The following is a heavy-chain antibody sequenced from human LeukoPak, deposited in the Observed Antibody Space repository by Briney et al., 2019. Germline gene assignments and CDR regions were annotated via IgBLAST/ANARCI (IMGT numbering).Heavy chain of an antibody. D-gene: IGHD3-22*01. V-gene: IGHV3-7*01. CDR1: GFTFSSYW. CDR3: ARSGYYYDSSGTPDY. J-gene: IGHJ4*02. CDR2: IKQDGSEK. Sequence: GGSLRLSCAAPGFTFSSYWMSWVRQAPGKGLEWVANIKQDGSEKYYVDSVKGRFTISRDNAKNSLYLQMNSLRAEDTAVYYCARSGYYYDSSGTPDYWGQGTLVTVSS.